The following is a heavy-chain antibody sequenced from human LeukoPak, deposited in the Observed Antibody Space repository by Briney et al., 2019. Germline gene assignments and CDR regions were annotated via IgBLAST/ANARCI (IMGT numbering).Heavy chain of an antibody. D-gene: IGHD2-15*01. Sequence: SETLSLTCTVSGDSISTYYWSWIRQPPGKGLEWIGYIHYSGSTDYNPSLKSRVTISVDTSKSQFSLKLSSVTAADTAVYYCARYSGYCSGGTCYSFDYWGQGTLVTASS. CDR1: GDSISTYY. CDR2: IHYSGST. V-gene: IGHV4-59*08. J-gene: IGHJ4*02. CDR3: ARYSGYCSGGTCYSFDY.